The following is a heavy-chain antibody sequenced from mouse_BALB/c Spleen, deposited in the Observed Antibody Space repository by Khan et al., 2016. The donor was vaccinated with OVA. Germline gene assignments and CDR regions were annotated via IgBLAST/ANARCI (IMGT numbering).Heavy chain of an antibody. J-gene: IGHJ1*01. Sequence: VQLVESGPGLVAPSQSLSITCTVSGFSLTSYGVHWVRQPPGKGLEWLGVIWTGGSTNYNSALMSRLSISKDNSKSQVFLKMNSLQTDDTAMYYCARYYGNYGWYFDVWAQGPRSPSPQ. CDR2: IWTGGST. CDR3: ARYYGNYGWYFDV. V-gene: IGHV2-9*02. D-gene: IGHD2-1*01. CDR1: GFSLTSYG.